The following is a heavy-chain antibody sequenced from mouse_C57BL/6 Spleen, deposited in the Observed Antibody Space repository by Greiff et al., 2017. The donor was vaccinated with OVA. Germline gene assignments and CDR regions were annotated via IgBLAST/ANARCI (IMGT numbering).Heavy chain of an antibody. D-gene: IGHD3-2*02. CDR1: GYTFTDYE. Sequence: VQLQQPGAELVRPGASVTLSCKASGYTFTDYEMHWVKQTPVHGLEWIGAIDPETGGTAYNQKFKGKAILTADKSSSTAYMQLRSLTSEDSAVYYCTRDRSSGGAWFAYWGQGTLVTVSA. CDR3: TRDRSSGGAWFAY. V-gene: IGHV1-15*01. J-gene: IGHJ3*01. CDR2: IDPETGGT.